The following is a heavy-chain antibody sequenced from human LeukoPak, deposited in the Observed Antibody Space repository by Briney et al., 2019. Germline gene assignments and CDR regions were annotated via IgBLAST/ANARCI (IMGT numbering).Heavy chain of an antibody. J-gene: IGHJ4*02. Sequence: PGGSLRLSCAASGFTFSSYGMHWVRQAPGKGLEWVAVISYDGSNKYYVDSVKGRFTISRDNSKNTLYLQMNSLRAEDTAVYYCARRWGSPGEDYWGQGTLVTVSS. CDR1: GFTFSSYG. D-gene: IGHD2-8*02. CDR2: ISYDGSNK. V-gene: IGHV3-30*03. CDR3: ARRWGSPGEDY.